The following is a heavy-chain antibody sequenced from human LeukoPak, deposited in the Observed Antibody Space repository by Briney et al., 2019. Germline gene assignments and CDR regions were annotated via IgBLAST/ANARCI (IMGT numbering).Heavy chain of an antibody. Sequence: GGSLRLSCAASGFIFTDYWMHWVRQAPGKELVWVARTRGDGRATTYADSVKGRFTISRDNAMNTVFLQMKSLRADDTGTYYCARFYFPEEHDRAWYEAHWGQGVLVTVS. J-gene: IGHJ4*02. V-gene: IGHV3-74*03. CDR3: ARFYFPEEHDRAWYEAH. D-gene: IGHD6-19*01. CDR2: TRGDGRAT. CDR1: GFIFTDYW.